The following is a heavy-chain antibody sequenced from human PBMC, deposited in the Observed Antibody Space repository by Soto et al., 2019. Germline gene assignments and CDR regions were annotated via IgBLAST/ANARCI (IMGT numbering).Heavy chain of an antibody. V-gene: IGHV4-59*01. Sequence: SETLSLTCTASGGSISSYYWSWIRQPPGKGLEWIGYIYYSGSTNYNPSLKSRVTISVDTSKNQFSLKLSSVTAADTAVYYCARVEGTYYYDSRLRYYFDYWGQGTLVTVS. CDR3: ARVEGTYYYDSRLRYYFDY. CDR2: IYYSGST. J-gene: IGHJ4*02. D-gene: IGHD3-22*01. CDR1: GGSISSYY.